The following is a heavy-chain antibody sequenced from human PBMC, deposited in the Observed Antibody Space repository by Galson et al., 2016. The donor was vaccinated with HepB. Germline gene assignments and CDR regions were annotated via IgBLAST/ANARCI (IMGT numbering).Heavy chain of an antibody. Sequence: SLRLSCAASGFTVSNLYMTWVRQAPGKGLEWVALIYNSGRTTYADSVKGRFIISSEKSKNLMFLQMNNLRADDTAVYYCATQSARTKGYWCFDPWGQGTLVTVSS. V-gene: IGHV3-53*01. CDR1: GFTVSNLY. CDR2: IYNSGRT. J-gene: IGHJ5*02. D-gene: IGHD2-8*01. CDR3: ATQSARTKGYWCFDP.